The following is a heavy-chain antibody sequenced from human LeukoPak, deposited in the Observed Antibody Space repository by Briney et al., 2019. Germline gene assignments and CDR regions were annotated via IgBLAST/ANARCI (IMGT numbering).Heavy chain of an antibody. J-gene: IGHJ6*03. D-gene: IGHD5-12*01. CDR2: ISSSESYI. Sequence: TGGSLRLSCAASGFTFSSYSMNWVRQAPGKGLEWVSSISSSESYIYYADSVKGRCTISRDNAKTSLYLQLNTLRAEDTAVYYCARYDRLVATPDMDVWGKGTTVTVSS. CDR3: ARYDRLVATPDMDV. V-gene: IGHV3-21*01. CDR1: GFTFSSYS.